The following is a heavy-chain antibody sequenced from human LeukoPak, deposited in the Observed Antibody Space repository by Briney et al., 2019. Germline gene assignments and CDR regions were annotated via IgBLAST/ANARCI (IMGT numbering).Heavy chain of an antibody. CDR1: GFIVSSNY. V-gene: IGHV3-53*01. Sequence: GGSLRLSCAASGFIVSSNYMSWVRQAPGKGLEWVSILYSGGNTYYADSVTGRFIISRDNSNNTLYLQMNSLRTEDTAVYYCARVGITLFGVVILWGQGTLVTVSS. CDR3: ARVGITLFGVVIL. CDR2: LYSGGNT. D-gene: IGHD3-3*01. J-gene: IGHJ4*02.